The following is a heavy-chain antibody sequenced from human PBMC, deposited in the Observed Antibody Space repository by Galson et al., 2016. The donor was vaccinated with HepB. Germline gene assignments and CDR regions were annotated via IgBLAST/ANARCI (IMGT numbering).Heavy chain of an antibody. J-gene: IGHJ4*02. CDR1: GFSLTTSGVG. CDR2: IYWNDDK. Sequence: PALVKPTQTLTLTCTFSGFSLTTSGVGVGWIRQPPGKALEWLALIYWNDDKRNSPSLKSRLTILKDTSKNQVVLTMTDLDPVDTATYYCAHLVNWNPLSYFDYWGPGILATVSS. D-gene: IGHD1-20*01. V-gene: IGHV2-5*01. CDR3: AHLVNWNPLSYFDY.